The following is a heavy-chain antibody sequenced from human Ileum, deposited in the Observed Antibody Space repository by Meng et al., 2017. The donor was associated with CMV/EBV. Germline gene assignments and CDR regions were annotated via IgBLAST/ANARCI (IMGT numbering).Heavy chain of an antibody. CDR1: GYTFTGYY. Sequence: SGYTFTGYYMHWVRQAPGQGLEWMGWINPNSGGTNYAQKFQGRVTMTRDTSISTAYMELSRLRSDDTAVYYCARDPNSGSYDGFDYWGQGTLVTVSS. J-gene: IGHJ4*02. V-gene: IGHV1-2*02. D-gene: IGHD1-26*01. CDR2: INPNSGGT. CDR3: ARDPNSGSYDGFDY.